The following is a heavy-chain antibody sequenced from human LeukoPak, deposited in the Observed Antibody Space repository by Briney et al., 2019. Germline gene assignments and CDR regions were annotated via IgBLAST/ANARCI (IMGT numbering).Heavy chain of an antibody. CDR1: GYTFTSYD. CDR3: ARGRYYDILTGWTDYCYGMDV. Sequence: ASVKVSCKASGYTFTSYDINWVRQATGQGLEWMGWMNPNSGNTGYAQKFQGRVTMTRNTSISTAYMELSSLRSEDTAVYYCARGRYYDILTGWTDYCYGMDVWGQGTTVTVSS. J-gene: IGHJ6*02. V-gene: IGHV1-8*01. D-gene: IGHD3-9*01. CDR2: MNPNSGNT.